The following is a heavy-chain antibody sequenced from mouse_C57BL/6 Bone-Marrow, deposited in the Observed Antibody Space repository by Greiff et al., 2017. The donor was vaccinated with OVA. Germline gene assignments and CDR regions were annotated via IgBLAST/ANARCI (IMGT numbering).Heavy chain of an antibody. J-gene: IGHJ2*01. CDR3: TTYRY. CDR2: IDPENGDT. CDR1: GFNIKDDS. Sequence: EVQLQQSGAELVRPGASVKLSCTASGFNIKDDSMHWVKERPEQGLEWIGWIDPENGDTEYSSKFHGKATITADTSSKNVYLNLSSLSSEDTAVYYCTTYRYWGQGTTLTVSS. V-gene: IGHV14-4*01.